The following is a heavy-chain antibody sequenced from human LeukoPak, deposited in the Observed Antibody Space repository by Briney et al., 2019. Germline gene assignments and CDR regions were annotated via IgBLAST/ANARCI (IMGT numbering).Heavy chain of an antibody. CDR2: INYSGST. V-gene: IGHV4-38-2*02. Sequence: SETLSLTCTVSGYSVSSGYYWGWIRQSPGKGLEWLGSINYSGSTYDNRSLKSRVTLSIDTSKNQFSLNVRAVTAADTAVYYCARSELNDYSRYWGQGILVIVSS. J-gene: IGHJ4*02. D-gene: IGHD4-11*01. CDR3: ARSELNDYSRY. CDR1: GYSVSSGYY.